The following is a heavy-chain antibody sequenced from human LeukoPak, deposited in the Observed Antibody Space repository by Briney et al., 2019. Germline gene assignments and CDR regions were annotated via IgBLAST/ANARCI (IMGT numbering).Heavy chain of an antibody. V-gene: IGHV2-5*02. J-gene: IGHJ4*02. CDR2: IYWDDDK. CDR3: AHTSMVRGVIAPYFDF. Sequence: SGPTLVKPTQTLTLTCTFSGFSLSTSGVGVGWIRQPPRKALEWLALIYWDDDKRFSPSLKSRLTITKDTSKNQVVLTMTNMDPVDTATYYCAHTSMVRGVIAPYFDFWGQGTPVTVSS. CDR1: GFSLSTSGVG. D-gene: IGHD3-10*01.